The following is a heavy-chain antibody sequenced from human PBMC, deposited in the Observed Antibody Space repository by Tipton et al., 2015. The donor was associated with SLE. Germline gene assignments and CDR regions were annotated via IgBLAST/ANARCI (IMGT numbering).Heavy chain of an antibody. D-gene: IGHD3-3*01. J-gene: IGHJ4*02. Sequence: TLSLTCAVSGYSISSGYYWGWIRQPPGKGLEWIGSIYHSGSTYYNPSLKSRVTISVDTSKNQFSLKLSSVTAADTAVYYCASHNYDFWSGYPYYFDYWGQGTLVTVSS. V-gene: IGHV4-38-2*01. CDR3: ASHNYDFWSGYPYYFDY. CDR1: GYSISSGYY. CDR2: IYHSGST.